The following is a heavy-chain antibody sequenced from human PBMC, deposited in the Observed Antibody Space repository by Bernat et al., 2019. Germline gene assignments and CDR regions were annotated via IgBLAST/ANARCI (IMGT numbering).Heavy chain of an antibody. Sequence: EVQLLESGGGLVQPGGSLRLPCTASGFTFSYYVMSWVRQAPGKGLEWVSGVSGSGDNTYYADSVKGRFTISRDNSKNTLFLQMDSLTTEDTALYFCARGQGAMTTVTSGSYYYMDVWGKGTTVSVSS. CDR3: ARGQGAMTTVTSGSYYYMDV. V-gene: IGHV3-23*01. D-gene: IGHD4-11*01. CDR1: GFTFSYYV. J-gene: IGHJ6*03. CDR2: VSGSGDNT.